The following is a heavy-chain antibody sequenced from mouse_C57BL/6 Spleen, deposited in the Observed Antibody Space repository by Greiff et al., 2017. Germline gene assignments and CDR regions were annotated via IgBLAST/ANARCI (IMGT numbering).Heavy chain of an antibody. CDR3: GRQSYCEGSNVYFDV. CDR1: GFSFNTYA. D-gene: IGHD1-1*02. J-gene: IGHJ1*03. V-gene: IGHV10-1*01. Sequence: EVQLVESGGGLVQPIGSLTLSCAASGFSFNTYAMNWVSQAPGQGLEWVARISSKSNNSATYDADSVKDRFTIYRADSESMIYLQMNNLKAEDTALYYCGRQSYCEGSNVYFDVWGTGTTVTFSS. CDR2: ISSKSNNSAT.